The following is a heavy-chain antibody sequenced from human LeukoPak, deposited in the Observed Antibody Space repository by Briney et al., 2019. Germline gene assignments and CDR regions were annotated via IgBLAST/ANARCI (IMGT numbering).Heavy chain of an antibody. CDR2: INGSGVIT. CDR1: GFTFTNYA. Sequence: GGSLRLSCAASGFTFTNYAMSWVRQAPGKGLQWVSAINGSGVITYYADSVRGRFTISRDNSKSTLYLQMNSLRAEDAAIYYCAKDSSQGGDYFDSWGRGTLVTVSS. D-gene: IGHD3-16*01. CDR3: AKDSSQGGDYFDS. J-gene: IGHJ4*02. V-gene: IGHV3-23*01.